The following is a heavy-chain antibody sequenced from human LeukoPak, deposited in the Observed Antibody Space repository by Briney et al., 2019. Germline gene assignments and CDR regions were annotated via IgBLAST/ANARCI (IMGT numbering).Heavy chain of an antibody. CDR3: ARHSSGWYWIDY. V-gene: IGHV4-59*08. D-gene: IGHD6-19*01. CDR1: GGSISSYY. J-gene: IGHJ4*02. Sequence: SETLSLTCTVSGGSISSYYWSWIRQPPGKGLEWIGYIYYSGSTNYNPSLKSRVTISVDTSKNQFSLKLSSVTAADTAVYYCARHSSGWYWIDYWGQGTLVTVFS. CDR2: IYYSGST.